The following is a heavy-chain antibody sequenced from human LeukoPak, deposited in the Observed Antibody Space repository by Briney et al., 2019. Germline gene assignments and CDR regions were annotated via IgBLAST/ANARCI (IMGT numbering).Heavy chain of an antibody. V-gene: IGHV3-64D*06. CDR2: ISSNGGST. CDR1: GFTFSSYA. Sequence: PGGSLRLSCSASGFTFSSYAMHWVRQAPGKGLEYVSAISSNGGSTYYADSVKGRFTISRDNSKNTLYLQMSSLRAEDTAVYYCVKPGYSSGWYEGDYSDYWGQGTLVTVSS. J-gene: IGHJ4*02. CDR3: VKPGYSSGWYEGDYSDY. D-gene: IGHD6-19*01.